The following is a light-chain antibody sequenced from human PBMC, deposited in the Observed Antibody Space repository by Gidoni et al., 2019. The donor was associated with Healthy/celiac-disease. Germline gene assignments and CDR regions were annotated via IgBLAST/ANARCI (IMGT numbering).Light chain of an antibody. J-gene: IGKJ1*01. Sequence: EIVLTQSPATLSLSTGERATLYCRASQSVSTYLAWYQQKPEQPPSLLIYDASSRATGIPASFSGSVSWTDFTLTISFLAPEDFAFYYCQQRSNWPPWTFGQWTKVEIK. CDR3: QQRSNWPPWT. CDR2: DAS. V-gene: IGKV3-11*01. CDR1: QSVSTY.